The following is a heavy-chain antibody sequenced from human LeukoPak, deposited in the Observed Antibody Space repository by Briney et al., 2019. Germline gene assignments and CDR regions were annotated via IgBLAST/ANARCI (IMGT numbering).Heavy chain of an antibody. CDR3: AGNARASSDY. CDR1: GGSFSGYY. CDR2: INHSGST. D-gene: IGHD2-2*01. J-gene: IGHJ4*02. V-gene: IGHV4-34*01. Sequence: SETLSLTCAVYGGSFSGYYRSWIRQPPGKGLEWIGEINHSGSTNYNPSLKSRVTISVDTSKNQFSLKLSSVTAADTAVYYCAGNARASSDYWGQGTLVTLSS.